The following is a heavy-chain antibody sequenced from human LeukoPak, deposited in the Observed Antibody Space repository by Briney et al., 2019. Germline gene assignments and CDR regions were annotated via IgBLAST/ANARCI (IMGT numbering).Heavy chain of an antibody. J-gene: IGHJ5*02. CDR3: ARDSLYVTNFFDP. CDR1: GGSISSSY. D-gene: IGHD2-8*01. V-gene: IGHV4-59*01. CDR2: IYYSGGT. Sequence: SETLSLICTVSGGSISSSYWNWIRQPPGKGLEWIGYIYYSGGTNYNPSLQSRVTISIDTSKNQFSLNLRSVTAADTAVYYCARDSLYVTNFFDPWGQGTLVTVSS.